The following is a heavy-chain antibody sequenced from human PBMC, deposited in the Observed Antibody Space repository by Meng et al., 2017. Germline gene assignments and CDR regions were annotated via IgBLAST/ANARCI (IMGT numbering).Heavy chain of an antibody. Sequence: QLLLQEPGPGRVKPSGTLSLTCAGSGGYISSNNWWSWARQPPGKGLEWIGEVYHNGNANYNPSLKSRVTISVDKSKNQFSPKLSFVAAADTAIYYCARELDAVGVTAYDLWGQGTLVTVSS. CDR1: GGYISSNNW. CDR2: VYHNGNA. J-gene: IGHJ4*02. V-gene: IGHV4-4*02. CDR3: ARELDAVGVTAYDL. D-gene: IGHD2-21*02.